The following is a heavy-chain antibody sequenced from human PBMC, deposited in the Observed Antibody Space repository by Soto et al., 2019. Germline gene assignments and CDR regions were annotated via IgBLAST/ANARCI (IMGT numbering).Heavy chain of an antibody. J-gene: IGHJ4*02. D-gene: IGHD3-10*01. CDR2: IWYDGSNK. V-gene: IGHV3-33*01. CDR3: SRGRLEFGQYYFDY. Sequence: QVQLVESGGGVVQPGRSLRLSCAASGFTFSSYGMHWVRQAPGKGLEWVAVIWYDGSNKYYADSVKGRFTISRDNSKNTLYLQMNSLRAEDTAVYYCSRGRLEFGQYYFDYWGQGTLVTVCS. CDR1: GFTFSSYG.